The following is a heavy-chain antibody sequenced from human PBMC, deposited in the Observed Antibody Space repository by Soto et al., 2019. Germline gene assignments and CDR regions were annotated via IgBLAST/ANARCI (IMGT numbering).Heavy chain of an antibody. V-gene: IGHV4-59*02. J-gene: IGHJ6*02. Sequence: SETLSLTCSVSGDSVSSYYWSWLRQTPGKGLEWIGYIFYSGSSNSNASLKSRVTLSVDRSKNQFSLKLNSVTAADTAVYYCARGYNYGLDVWGQGTMVTVSS. CDR1: GDSVSSYY. CDR3: ARGYNYGLDV. CDR2: IFYSGSS.